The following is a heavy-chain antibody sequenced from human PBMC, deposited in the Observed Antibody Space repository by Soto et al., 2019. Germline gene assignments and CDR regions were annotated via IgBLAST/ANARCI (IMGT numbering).Heavy chain of an antibody. CDR1: GYSFSDYD. D-gene: IGHD1-26*01. CDR2: MNPNSGNT. V-gene: IGHV1-8*01. J-gene: IGHJ3*02. Sequence: ASVKVSCKASGYSFSDYDINWVRQATGQGPEWMGWMNPNSGNTGYAQKFQGRVTMTRNTPINTAYMELSSLGSEDTAVYYCARGSLMYSGSYFLGDDAFDIWAQGTMVILSS. CDR3: ARGSLMYSGSYFLGDDAFDI.